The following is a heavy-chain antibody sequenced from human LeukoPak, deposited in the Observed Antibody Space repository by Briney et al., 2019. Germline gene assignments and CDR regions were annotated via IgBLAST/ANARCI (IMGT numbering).Heavy chain of an antibody. J-gene: IGHJ2*01. CDR1: GGSISSYY. CDR2: IYYSGST. V-gene: IGHV4-59*08. Sequence: SETLSLTCTVSGGSISSYYWSWIRQPPGKGLERIGYIYYSGSTNYNPSLKSRVTISVDTSKNQFSLKLSSVTAADTAVYYCARHRQHQLTIFGLFDLWGRGTLVTVSS. D-gene: IGHD3-3*01. CDR3: ARHRQHQLTIFGLFDL.